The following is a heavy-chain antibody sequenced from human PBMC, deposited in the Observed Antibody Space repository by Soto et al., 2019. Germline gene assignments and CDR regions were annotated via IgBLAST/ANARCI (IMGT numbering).Heavy chain of an antibody. D-gene: IGHD4-17*01. J-gene: IGHJ4*02. CDR2: IYYSGST. V-gene: IGHV4-39*01. CDR1: GGSISRSSYY. Sequence: PSETLSLTCTVPGGSISRSSYYWGWIRQPPGKGLEWIGSIYYSGSTYYNPSLKSRVTISVDTSKNQFSLKLSSVTAADTAVYYCARHDYGGFGLWRQGTLVTVSS. CDR3: ARHDYGGFGL.